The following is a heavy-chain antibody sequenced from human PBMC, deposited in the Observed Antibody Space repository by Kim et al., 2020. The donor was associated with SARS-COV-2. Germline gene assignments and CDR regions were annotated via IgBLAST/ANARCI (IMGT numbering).Heavy chain of an antibody. Sequence: GGSLRLSCAASGFTFSSYEMNWVRQAPGKGLEWVSSIIGSGTTIYYADSVRGRFAISRDTYKNSLYLQMNSLRAEDTAVYYCARGPTSIPFDYWGLVTL. CDR3: ARGPTSIPFDY. V-gene: IGHV3-48*03. CDR1: GFTFSSYE. J-gene: IGHJ4*02. D-gene: IGHD3-16*01. CDR2: IIGSGTTI.